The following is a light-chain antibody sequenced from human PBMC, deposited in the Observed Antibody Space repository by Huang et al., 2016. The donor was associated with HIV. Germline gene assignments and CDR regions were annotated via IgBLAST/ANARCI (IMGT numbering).Light chain of an antibody. V-gene: IGKV3-11*01. CDR2: DAS. CDR1: QSVSNY. Sequence: EILLTQSPATLSLSPGDGATLSCKASQSVSNYLAWYQQRPGQAPRLLIFDASNRAKGIPARFSGRGSGTDFTLTISSLEPSDFAVYYCQQRGDWPITFGQGTRLEVK. J-gene: IGKJ5*01. CDR3: QQRGDWPIT.